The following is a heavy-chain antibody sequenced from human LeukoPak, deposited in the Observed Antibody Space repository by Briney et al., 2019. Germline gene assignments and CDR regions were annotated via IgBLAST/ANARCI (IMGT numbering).Heavy chain of an antibody. Sequence: PSETLSLTCTVSGGAISFYHWSWIRQPAGKGLEWIGSLYHSGSTYYKPSLKSRVTISVDTSKNQFSLKLSSVTAADTAVYYCLKYQLGDWFDPWGQGTLVTVSS. D-gene: IGHD2-2*01. CDR3: LKYQLGDWFDP. CDR2: LYHSGST. CDR1: GGAISFYH. V-gene: IGHV4-59*05. J-gene: IGHJ5*02.